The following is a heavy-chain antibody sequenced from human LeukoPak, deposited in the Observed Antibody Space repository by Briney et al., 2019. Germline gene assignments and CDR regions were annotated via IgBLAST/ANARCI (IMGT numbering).Heavy chain of an antibody. CDR1: GFTVSSNY. J-gene: IGHJ4*02. CDR2: IYSGGST. V-gene: IGHV3-53*01. D-gene: IGHD3-10*01. CDR3: ARGRVLVQGALDY. Sequence: GGSLRLSCAASGFTVSSNYMSWVRQAPGKGLEWVSVIYSGGSTYYADSVKGRFTISRDNSKDTLYLQMNSLRAEDTAVYYCARGRVLVQGALDYWGQGTLVTVSS.